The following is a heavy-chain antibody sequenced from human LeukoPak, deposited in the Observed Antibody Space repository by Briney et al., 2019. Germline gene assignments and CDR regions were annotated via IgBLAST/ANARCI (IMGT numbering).Heavy chain of an antibody. CDR3: ASNIPYYDFWSGYWGTYYMDV. J-gene: IGHJ6*03. D-gene: IGHD3-3*01. CDR1: GGSISSGGYY. Sequence: PSQTLSLTCTVSGGSISSGGYYWSWIRQHPGKGLEWIGYIYSSGSTYYNPSLKSRVTISVDTSKNQFSLKLSSVTAADTAVYYCASNIPYYDFWSGYWGTYYMDVWGKGTTVTVSS. V-gene: IGHV4-31*03. CDR2: IYSSGST.